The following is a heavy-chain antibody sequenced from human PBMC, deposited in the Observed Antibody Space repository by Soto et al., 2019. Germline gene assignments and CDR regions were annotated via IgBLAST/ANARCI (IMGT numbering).Heavy chain of an antibody. V-gene: IGHV4-59*11. D-gene: IGHD6-13*01. CDR1: GVSIDYHY. Sequence: PSETLSLTCTVSGVSIDYHYWNWIRQPPGKGLEWIGYVYHSGSTKYSPSLESRVTISVDTSKNQFYLKMSYVTAADTAVYYCARAAEAYSSRSQLDYWGQGALVTVSS. CDR2: VYHSGST. CDR3: ARAAEAYSSRSQLDY. J-gene: IGHJ4*02.